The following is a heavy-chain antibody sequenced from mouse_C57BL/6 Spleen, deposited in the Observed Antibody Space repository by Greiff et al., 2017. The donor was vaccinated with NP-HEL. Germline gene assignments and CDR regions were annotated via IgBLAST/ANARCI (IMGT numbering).Heavy chain of an antibody. D-gene: IGHD1-1*01. Sequence: QVHVKQSGPELVKPGASVKLSCKASGYTFTSYDINWVKQRPGQGLEWIGWIYPRDGSTKYNEKFKGKATLTVDTSSSTAYMELHSLTSEDSAVYFCARLNYGSSYWYFDVWGTGTTVTVSS. CDR3: ARLNYGSSYWYFDV. CDR2: IYPRDGST. J-gene: IGHJ1*03. CDR1: GYTFTSYD. V-gene: IGHV1-85*01.